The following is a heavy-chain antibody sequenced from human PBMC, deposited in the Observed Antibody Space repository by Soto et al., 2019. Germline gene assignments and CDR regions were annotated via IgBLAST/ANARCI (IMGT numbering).Heavy chain of an antibody. CDR1: GFTFSSYW. V-gene: IGHV3-7*01. J-gene: IGHJ6*03. D-gene: IGHD6-6*01. Sequence: EVQLVESGGGLVQPGGSLRLSCVASGFTFSSYWMSWVRQAPGKGLEWVANIKQDGSEKYYVDSVKGRFTISRDNAKNSLYLQMNSLRAEDTAVYYCARDAGIAARPYYYYYMDVWGKGTTVTVSS. CDR3: ARDAGIAARPYYYYYMDV. CDR2: IKQDGSEK.